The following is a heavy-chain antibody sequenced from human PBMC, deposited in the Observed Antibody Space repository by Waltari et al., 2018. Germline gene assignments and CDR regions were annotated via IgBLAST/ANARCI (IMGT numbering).Heavy chain of an antibody. CDR1: GGTFSSYG. CDR2: SIPTFGTT. V-gene: IGHV1-69*06. J-gene: IGHJ6*02. CDR3: TGGYYESSGFSFSYTYNMDV. D-gene: IGHD3-22*01. Sequence: QVQVVQSGAEVKKPGSSVRVSCKASGGTFSSYGISWVRQAPGQGLEWMGGSIPTFGTTNYPQEFQGRVTITADKSTSTAYMELSSLRSADTAVYYCTGGYYESSGFSFSYTYNMDVWAQGTTVTVSS.